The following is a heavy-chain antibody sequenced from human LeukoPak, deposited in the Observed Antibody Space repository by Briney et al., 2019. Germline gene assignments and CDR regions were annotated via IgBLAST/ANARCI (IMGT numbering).Heavy chain of an antibody. CDR2: INHSGST. D-gene: IGHD6-13*01. Sequence: SETLSLTCTVSGGSISSYYWSWIRQPPGKGLEWIGEINHSGSTNYNPSLKSRVTISVDTSKNQFSLKLSSVTAADTAVYYCARANIAATTFDYWGQGTLVTVSS. CDR3: ARANIAATTFDY. CDR1: GGSISSYY. V-gene: IGHV4-34*01. J-gene: IGHJ4*02.